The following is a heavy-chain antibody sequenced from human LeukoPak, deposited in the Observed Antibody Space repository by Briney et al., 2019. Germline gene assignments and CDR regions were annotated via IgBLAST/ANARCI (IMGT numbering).Heavy chain of an antibody. Sequence: SETLSLTCTVSGGSISTSNYYWGWIRQPPGKGLEWIGNIFYSGSTYYSPSLKSRVTISLDTSRNQFSPKLNSVTAADTAVYYCARSRGFGDLGYWGQGTLVTVSS. V-gene: IGHV4-39*07. CDR2: IFYSGST. J-gene: IGHJ4*02. CDR3: ARSRGFGDLGY. D-gene: IGHD3-10*01. CDR1: GGSISTSNYY.